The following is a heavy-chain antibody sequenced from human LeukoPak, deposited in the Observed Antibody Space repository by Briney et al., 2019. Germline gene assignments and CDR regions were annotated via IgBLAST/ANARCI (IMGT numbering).Heavy chain of an antibody. Sequence: SETLSLTCTVSGGSISSYYWSWIRQSPGKGLEWIGYIYYSGSTDYNPSLKSRVTISVDTSKNQFSLKLSSVTAADTAVYYCARVRVSSGHHPWYFDYWGQGILVTVTS. V-gene: IGHV4-59*01. J-gene: IGHJ4*02. D-gene: IGHD3-22*01. CDR3: ARVRVSSGHHPWYFDY. CDR1: GGSISSYY. CDR2: IYYSGST.